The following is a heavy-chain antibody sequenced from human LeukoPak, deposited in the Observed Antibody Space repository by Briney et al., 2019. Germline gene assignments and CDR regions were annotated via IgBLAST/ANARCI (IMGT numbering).Heavy chain of an antibody. CDR3: ARDLGELLGPYYYYGMDV. V-gene: IGHV3-21*01. CDR1: GFTVSSNY. Sequence: GGSLRLSCAASGFTVSSNYMSWVRQAPGKGLEWVSSISSSSSYIYYADSVKGRFTISRDNAKNSLYLQMNSLRAEDTAVYYCARDLGELLGPYYYYGMDVWGQGTTVTVSS. J-gene: IGHJ6*02. D-gene: IGHD1-26*01. CDR2: ISSSSSYI.